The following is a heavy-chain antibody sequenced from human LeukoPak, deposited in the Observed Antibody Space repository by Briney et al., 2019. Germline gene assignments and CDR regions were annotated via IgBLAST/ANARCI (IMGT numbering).Heavy chain of an antibody. Sequence: QPGGSLRLSCAAPGLNFSSYAMNWFRQAPGKGLEWLAVISSDGSNKFYADSVKGRFTVSRDNSKNTLFLLMNSLRTEDTAVYYCARDNDPDYSSSPGWFDPWGQGTLVTVSS. V-gene: IGHV3-30*01. CDR2: ISSDGSNK. J-gene: IGHJ5*02. CDR1: GLNFSSYA. D-gene: IGHD6-6*01. CDR3: ARDNDPDYSSSPGWFDP.